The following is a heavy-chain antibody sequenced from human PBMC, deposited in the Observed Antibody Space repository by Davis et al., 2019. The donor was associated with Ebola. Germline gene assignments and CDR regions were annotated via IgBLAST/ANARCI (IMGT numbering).Heavy chain of an antibody. CDR1: GYTFTGYY. Sequence: ASVKVSCKASGYTFTGYYMHWVRQAPGQGLEWMGWINPNSGGTNYAQKFQGRVTMTRNTSISTAYMELSSLRSEDTAVYYCARSSLAYCGGDCYRFDYWGQGTLVTVSS. CDR3: ARSSLAYCGGDCYRFDY. CDR2: INPNSGGT. J-gene: IGHJ4*02. D-gene: IGHD2-21*02. V-gene: IGHV1-2*02.